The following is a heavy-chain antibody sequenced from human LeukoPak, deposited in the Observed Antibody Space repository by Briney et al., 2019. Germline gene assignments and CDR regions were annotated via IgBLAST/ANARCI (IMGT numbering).Heavy chain of an antibody. V-gene: IGHV3-7*01. CDR1: GFTFSSYW. D-gene: IGHD2-15*01. J-gene: IGHJ6*02. CDR3: AALRDTYYYYGMDV. Sequence: GRSLRLSCAASGFTFSSYWMSWVRQAPGKGLEWVANIKQDGSEKYYVDSVKGRFTISRDNAKNSLYLQMNSLRAEDTAVYYCAALRDTYYYYGMDVWGQGTTVTVSS. CDR2: IKQDGSEK.